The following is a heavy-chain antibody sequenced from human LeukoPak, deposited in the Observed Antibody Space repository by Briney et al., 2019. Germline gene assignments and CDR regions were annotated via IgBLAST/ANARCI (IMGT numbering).Heavy chain of an antibody. CDR3: ARDRGYDYVWGSYRYEPYYFDY. J-gene: IGHJ4*02. CDR1: GGTFSSYA. Sequence: VASVKVSCKASGGTFSSYAISWVRQAPGQGLEWMGRIIPILGIANYAQKFQGRVTITADKSTSTAYMELSSLRSEDTAVYYCARDRGYDYVWGSYRYEPYYFDYWGQGTLVTVSS. CDR2: IIPILGIA. V-gene: IGHV1-69*04. D-gene: IGHD3-16*02.